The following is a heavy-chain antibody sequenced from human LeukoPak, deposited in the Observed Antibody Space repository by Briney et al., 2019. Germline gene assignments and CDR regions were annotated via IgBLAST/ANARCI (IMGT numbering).Heavy chain of an antibody. V-gene: IGHV4-61*02. J-gene: IGHJ4*02. CDR2: IYTSGST. CDR3: ARQLYLYSSGWHFDY. D-gene: IGHD6-19*01. CDR1: GGSISSGSYY. Sequence: SQTLSLTCTVSGGSISSGSYYWSWIRQPAGKGLEWIGRIYTSGSTNYNPSLKSRVTISVDTSKNQFSLKLSSVTAADTAVYYCARQLYLYSSGWHFDYWGQGTLVTVSS.